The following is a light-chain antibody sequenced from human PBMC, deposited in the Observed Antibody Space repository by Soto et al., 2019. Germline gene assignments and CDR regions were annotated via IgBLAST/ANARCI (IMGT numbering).Light chain of an antibody. CDR1: SSDVGGYNY. V-gene: IGLV2-14*01. CDR3: SSYTSSSTLGV. CDR2: DVS. J-gene: IGLJ2*01. Sequence: QSVLTQPASVSGSPGQSITISCTGTSSDVGGYNYVSWYQQHPGKAPKLMIYDVSNRPSGVSNRFYGSKSGNTASLTISGLQAEYEADYYCSSYTSSSTLGVFGGGTKLTVL.